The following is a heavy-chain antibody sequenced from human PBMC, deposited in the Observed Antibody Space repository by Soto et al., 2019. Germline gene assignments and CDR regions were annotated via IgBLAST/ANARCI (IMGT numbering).Heavy chain of an antibody. CDR2: INAGNGNT. V-gene: IGHV1-3*01. CDR3: ARGNNSSGWDPYYYGMDV. D-gene: IGHD6-19*01. Sequence: ASVKVSCKASGYTFTSYAMHWVRQAPGQRLEWMGWINAGNGNTKYSQKFQGRVTITRDTSASTAYMELSSLRSEDTAVYYCARGNNSSGWDPYYYGMDVWGQGTTVTVSS. J-gene: IGHJ6*02. CDR1: GYTFTSYA.